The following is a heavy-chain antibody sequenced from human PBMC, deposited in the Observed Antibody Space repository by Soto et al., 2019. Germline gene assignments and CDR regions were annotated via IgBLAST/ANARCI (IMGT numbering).Heavy chain of an antibody. CDR1: GFTFSSYA. J-gene: IGHJ4*02. CDR2: ISYDGSNK. V-gene: IGHV3-30-3*01. CDR3: ASWSSGGTEDY. D-gene: IGHD6-19*01. Sequence: QVQLVESGGGVVQPGRSLRLSCAASGFTFSSYAMHWVRQAPGKGLEWVAVISYDGSNKYYADSVKGRFTISRDNSKNTLYLQMNSLRAEDTAVYYCASWSSGGTEDYWGQRTLVTVSS.